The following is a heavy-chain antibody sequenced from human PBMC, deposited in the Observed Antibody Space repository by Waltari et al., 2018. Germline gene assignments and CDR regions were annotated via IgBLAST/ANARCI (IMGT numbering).Heavy chain of an antibody. V-gene: IGHV3-21*01. CDR1: GFTFSSYS. CDR3: AREYGYCSSTSCYRGDYYYGMHV. Sequence: EVQLVESGGGLVKPGGSLRLSCAASGFTFSSYSMNWVRQAPGKGLEGVPSISSSSSYIYYADSVKGRFTISRDNAKNSLYLQMNSLRAEDTAVYYCAREYGYCSSTSCYRGDYYYGMHVWGQGTTVTVSS. J-gene: IGHJ6*02. D-gene: IGHD2-2*03. CDR2: ISSSSSYI.